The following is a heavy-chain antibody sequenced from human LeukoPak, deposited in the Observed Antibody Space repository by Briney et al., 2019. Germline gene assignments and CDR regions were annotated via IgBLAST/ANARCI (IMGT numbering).Heavy chain of an antibody. CDR2: IYHSGST. Sequence: SETLSLTCAVSGGSISGSNWWSWVRQPPGKGLEWIGEIYHSGSTNYNPSLKSRVTISVDKSKNQFSLKLSSVTAADTAVYYCARDNDILTGSLDYWGQGTLVTVSS. CDR1: GGSISGSNW. CDR3: ARDNDILTGSLDY. V-gene: IGHV4-4*02. D-gene: IGHD3-9*01. J-gene: IGHJ4*02.